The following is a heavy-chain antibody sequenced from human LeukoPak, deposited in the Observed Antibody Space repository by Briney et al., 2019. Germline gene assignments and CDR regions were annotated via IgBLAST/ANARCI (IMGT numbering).Heavy chain of an antibody. D-gene: IGHD3-16*01. V-gene: IGHV4-61*05. CDR1: GGSISSSSYY. CDR2: MHYSGST. CDR3: ARGKGADY. Sequence: SETLSLTCTVSGGSISSSSYYWGWIRQPPGKGLEWIGYMHYSGSTDYNPSLKSRVTISVDTSKNQFSLNLSSVTAADTAVYYCARGKGADYWGQGTLVTVSS. J-gene: IGHJ4*02.